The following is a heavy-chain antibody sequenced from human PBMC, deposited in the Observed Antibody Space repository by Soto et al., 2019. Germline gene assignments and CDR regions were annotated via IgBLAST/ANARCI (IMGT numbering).Heavy chain of an antibody. CDR1: GGSISIGDYY. CDR2: IYYSGST. J-gene: IGHJ6*02. V-gene: IGHV4-30-4*01. Sequence: PSETLSLTCTVSGGSISIGDYYWSWIRQPPGKGLEWIGYIYYSGSTYYNPSLKSRVTISVDTSKNQFSLKLSSVTAADTAVYYCARDQSGSYGVYYYGMDVWGQGTTVTV. CDR3: ARDQSGSYGVYYYGMDV. D-gene: IGHD1-26*01.